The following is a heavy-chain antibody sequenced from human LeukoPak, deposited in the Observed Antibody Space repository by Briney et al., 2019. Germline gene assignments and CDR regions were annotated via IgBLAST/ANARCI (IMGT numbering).Heavy chain of an antibody. Sequence: SETLSLTCTVSGGSISSSNYYWGWIRQPPGKGLEWIGSIYYSGSTYYSPSLKSRVTISVDTSKNQFSLKLSSVTAADTAVYYCARLEYYYYYYMDVCCKGTTVTGSS. CDR2: IYYSGST. CDR1: GGSISSSNYY. V-gene: IGHV4-39*07. J-gene: IGHJ6*03. CDR3: ARLEYYYYYYMDV.